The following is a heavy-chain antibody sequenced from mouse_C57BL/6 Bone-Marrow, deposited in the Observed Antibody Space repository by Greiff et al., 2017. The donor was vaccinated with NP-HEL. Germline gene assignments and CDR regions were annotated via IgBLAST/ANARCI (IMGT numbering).Heavy chain of an antibody. D-gene: IGHD3-2*02. CDR1: GYTFTDYY. J-gene: IGHJ2*01. V-gene: IGHV1-19*01. Sequence: EVQLQQSGPVLVKPGASVKMSCKASGYTFTDYYMNWVKQSHGKSLEWIGVINPYNGGTSYNQKFKGKATLTVDKSSSTAYMELNSLTSEDSAVYYCARGAQVPFDYWGQGTTLTVSS. CDR3: ARGAQVPFDY. CDR2: INPYNGGT.